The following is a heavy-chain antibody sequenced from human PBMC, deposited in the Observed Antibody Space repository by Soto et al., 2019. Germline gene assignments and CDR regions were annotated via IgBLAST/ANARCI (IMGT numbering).Heavy chain of an antibody. CDR3: ARIVESGYTIDFDL. V-gene: IGHV4-30-4*01. J-gene: IGHJ2*01. CDR1: GGSISSSDYY. D-gene: IGHD3-16*02. Sequence: QVQLQESGPGLVKPSQTLSVTCTVPGGSISSSDYYWSWIRQPPGKGLEWIGYIYYSGSTNYNPSLSSRVSISVDTSKNQFSLNLSSVTAADTAVYYWARIVESGYTIDFDLWGRGTLVTVSS. CDR2: IYYSGST.